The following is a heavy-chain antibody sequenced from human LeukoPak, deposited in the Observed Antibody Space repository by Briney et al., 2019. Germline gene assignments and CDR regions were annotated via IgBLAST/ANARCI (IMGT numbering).Heavy chain of an antibody. CDR2: ISGSGGST. V-gene: IGHV3-23*01. CDR1: GFTFSSYA. J-gene: IGHJ4*02. D-gene: IGHD6-13*01. Sequence: QTGGSLRLSCAASGFTFSSYAMSWVRQAPGKGLEWVSAISGSGGSTYYADSVKGRFTISRDNSKNTLYLQMNSLRAEDTAVYYCAKVYGIAAGTVPNYFDYWGQGTLVTVSS. CDR3: AKVYGIAAGTVPNYFDY.